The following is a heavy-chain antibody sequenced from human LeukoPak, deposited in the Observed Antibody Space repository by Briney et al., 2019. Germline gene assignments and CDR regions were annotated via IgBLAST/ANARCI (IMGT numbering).Heavy chain of an antibody. D-gene: IGHD3-10*02. J-gene: IGHJ4*02. Sequence: GGSLRLSCAASGFTFSDYEINWVRQAPGKGLEWISCISTSGSTTYYADSVKGRFTISRGNAKNSLFLQMNTLTAEDTAVYYCARGALHVFDYWGQGTPVTVSS. V-gene: IGHV3-48*03. CDR1: GFTFSDYE. CDR3: ARGALHVFDY. CDR2: ISTSGSTT.